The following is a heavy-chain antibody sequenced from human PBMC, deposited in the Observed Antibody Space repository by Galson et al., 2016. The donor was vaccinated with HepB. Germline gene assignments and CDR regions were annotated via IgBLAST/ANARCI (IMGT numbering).Heavy chain of an antibody. J-gene: IGHJ4*02. Sequence: SLRLSCAASGFIVSSHYMNWVRQAPGKGLEWVSIIYSGGATYYADSVKGRFTISRDNPKNTVYHQMNSLRDEDTAVYYCARDPGRIAAAGHLDSWGQGTLVTVSS. D-gene: IGHD6-13*01. CDR1: GFIVSSHY. CDR2: IYSGGAT. CDR3: ARDPGRIAAAGHLDS. V-gene: IGHV3-53*01.